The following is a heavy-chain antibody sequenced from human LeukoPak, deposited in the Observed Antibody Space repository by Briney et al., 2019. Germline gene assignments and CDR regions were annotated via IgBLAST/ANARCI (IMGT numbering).Heavy chain of an antibody. CDR2: IIPIFGTA. D-gene: IGHD3-3*01. J-gene: IGHJ4*02. CDR1: GGTFSSYA. Sequence: ASVTVSCKASGGTFSSYAISWVRQAPGQGLEWMGGIIPIFGTANYAQKFQGRVTITTDESTSTAYMELSSLRSEDTAVYYCASTPPYYDFWSGYYPFDYWGQGTLVTVSS. CDR3: ASTPPYYDFWSGYYPFDY. V-gene: IGHV1-69*05.